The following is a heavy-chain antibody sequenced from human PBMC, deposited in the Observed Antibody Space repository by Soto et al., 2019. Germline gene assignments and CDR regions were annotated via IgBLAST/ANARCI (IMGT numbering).Heavy chain of an antibody. J-gene: IGHJ6*02. CDR1: GFTFSNAW. CDR2: IKSKTDGGTT. V-gene: IGHV3-15*07. D-gene: IGHD5-18*01. CDR3: TTDLWLVGYYYYGMDV. Sequence: GGSLRLSCAASGFTFSNAWMNWVRQAPGKGLEWVGRIKSKTDGGTTDYAAPVKGRFTISRDDSKNTLYLQMNSLKTEDTAVYYCTTDLWLVGYYYYGMDVWGQGTTVTVSS.